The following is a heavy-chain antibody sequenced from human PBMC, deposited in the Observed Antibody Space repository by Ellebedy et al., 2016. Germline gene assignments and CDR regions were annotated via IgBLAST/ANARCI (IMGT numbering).Heavy chain of an antibody. V-gene: IGHV3-53*01. CDR2: IYSGGST. J-gene: IGHJ4*02. D-gene: IGHD6-19*01. CDR3: ARGSFGSGGQWPPPLY. Sequence: GESLKISXAASGFTVSSNYMSWVRQAPGKGLEWVSVIYSGGSTYYADSVKGRFTISRDNSKNTLYLQMNSLRAEDTAVYYCARGSFGSGGQWPPPLYWGQGTLVTVSS. CDR1: GFTVSSNY.